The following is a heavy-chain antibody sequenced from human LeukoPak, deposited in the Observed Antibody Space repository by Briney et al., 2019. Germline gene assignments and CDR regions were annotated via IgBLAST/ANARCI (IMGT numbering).Heavy chain of an antibody. CDR2: INHSGST. D-gene: IGHD3-3*02. J-gene: IGHJ5*02. Sequence: SETLSLTCVVSGASSISSGYWWSWVRQPPGKGLEWIGEINHSGSTNYNPSLKSRVTISVDTSKNQFSLKLSSVTAADTAVYYCARVPPISRGFDPWGQGTLVTVSS. CDR1: GASSISSGYW. V-gene: IGHV4-4*02. CDR3: ARVPPISRGFDP.